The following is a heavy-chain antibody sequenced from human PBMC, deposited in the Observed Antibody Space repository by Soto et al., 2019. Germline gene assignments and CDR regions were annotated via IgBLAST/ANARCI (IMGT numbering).Heavy chain of an antibody. J-gene: IGHJ4*02. V-gene: IGHV4-34*01. CDR1: GGSFSGYY. D-gene: IGHD4-4*01. CDR2: INHSGST. CDR3: AQCPYDYSNFHDY. Sequence: PSETLSLTCAVYGGSFSGYYWSWIRQPPGKGLEWIGEINHSGSTNYNPSLMGRATISVDTSKNQFSLNLTSVTAADTAVYYCAQCPYDYSNFHDYWGQGALVTVSS.